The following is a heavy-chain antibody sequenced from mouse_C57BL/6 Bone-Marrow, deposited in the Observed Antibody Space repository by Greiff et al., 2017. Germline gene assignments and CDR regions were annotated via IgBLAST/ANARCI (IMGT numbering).Heavy chain of an antibody. D-gene: IGHD1-1*01. CDR2: ISYTGST. J-gene: IGHJ1*03. V-gene: IGHV3-8*01. CDR3: ARGRSYYWYCDV. CDR1: GYSITSDY. Sequence: EVQLLESGPGLAKPSQTLSLTCSVTGYSITSDYWNWIRKFPGNKLEYMGYISYTGSTHYNPSLKSRISITRDTSKNQYYLQLNSVTTEDTAAYYCARGRSYYWYCDVWGTGTTVTVSS.